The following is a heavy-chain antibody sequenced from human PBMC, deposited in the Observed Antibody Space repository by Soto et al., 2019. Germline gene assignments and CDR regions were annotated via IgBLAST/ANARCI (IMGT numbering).Heavy chain of an antibody. J-gene: IGHJ4*02. CDR1: GDSISSGVHY. D-gene: IGHD4-17*01. CDR3: ARDSGHYGDYALDY. Sequence: SVTLSLTCTVSGDSISSGVHYWSWIRKHPGKGLEWIGYIYYSGSAYYNPSLKSRVSISVDTSKNQFSLNVSSVTAADTAVYYCARDSGHYGDYALDYWGQGTLVTVSS. V-gene: IGHV4-31*03. CDR2: IYYSGSA.